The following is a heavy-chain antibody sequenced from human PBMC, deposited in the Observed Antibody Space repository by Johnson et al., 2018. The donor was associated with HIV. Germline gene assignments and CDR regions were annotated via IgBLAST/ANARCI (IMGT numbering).Heavy chain of an antibody. CDR3: AREPGYSSGPDAFDL. J-gene: IGHJ3*01. D-gene: IGHD6-19*01. CDR2: ITSDGSST. V-gene: IGHV3-74*01. CDR1: GFTFSSYW. Sequence: VQLVESGGGLVQPGGSLRLSCAASGFTFSSYWMHWVRQAPGKGLVWVSRITSDGSSTSYADSVKGRITISRDNAKNTLYLQMNSLRAEDTAVYYCAREPGYSSGPDAFDLWGQGTMVTVSS.